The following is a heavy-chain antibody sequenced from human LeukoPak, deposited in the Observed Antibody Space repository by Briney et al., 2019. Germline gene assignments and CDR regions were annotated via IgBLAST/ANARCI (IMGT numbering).Heavy chain of an antibody. CDR2: FDPEDGET. Sequence: ASVKVSCKVSGYTLTELSMHWVRQAPGKGLEWMGGFDPEDGETIYAQKFQGRVTMTEDTSTDTAYMELSSLRSEDTAVYYCARDGNVVVVAATRGYNWFDPWGQGTLVTVSS. V-gene: IGHV1-24*01. J-gene: IGHJ5*02. CDR3: ARDGNVVVVAATRGYNWFDP. D-gene: IGHD2-15*01. CDR1: GYTLTELS.